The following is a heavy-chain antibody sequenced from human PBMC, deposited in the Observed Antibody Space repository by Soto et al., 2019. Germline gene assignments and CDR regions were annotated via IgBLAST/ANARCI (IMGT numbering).Heavy chain of an antibody. CDR1: GFPFSSYG. CDR3: ARGIEVAGSDY. CDR2: IWYDGSNK. V-gene: IGHV3-30*02. J-gene: IGHJ4*02. Sequence: PGGSLRLSCAASGFPFSSYGMHLVRQAPGKGLEWVAFIWYDGSNKYYADSVKGRFTISRDNSKNTLYLQKNSLRAEDTAVYYCARGIEVAGSDYWGQGTLVTVSS. D-gene: IGHD6-19*01.